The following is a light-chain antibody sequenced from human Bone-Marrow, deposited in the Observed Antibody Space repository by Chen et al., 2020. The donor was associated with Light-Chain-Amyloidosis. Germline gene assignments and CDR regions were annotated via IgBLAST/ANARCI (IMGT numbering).Light chain of an antibody. Sequence: SYELTQPPSVSVSPGQTASISCSGDKLGNKYAYWYQQKPGQAPLLVVYDDSDRPSGIPVRLSGSNSGITAPTTISGVEAGDEADDSCQVWDRSSDRRLFGGGTKLTVL. CDR1: KLGNKY. CDR2: DDS. J-gene: IGLJ3*02. V-gene: IGLV3-1*01. CDR3: QVWDRSSDRRL.